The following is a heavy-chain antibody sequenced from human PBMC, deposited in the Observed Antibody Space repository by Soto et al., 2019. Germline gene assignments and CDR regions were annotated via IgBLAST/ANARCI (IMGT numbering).Heavy chain of an antibody. Sequence: PSETLSLTCTVSGGSISSYYWSWIRQPPGKGLEWIGYIYYSGSTNYNPSLESRVTISVDTSKKQFSLKLSSVTAADTAVYYCARHPRTGYSYYMDVWGKGTTVTVSS. CDR2: IYYSGST. CDR1: GGSISSYY. V-gene: IGHV4-59*08. J-gene: IGHJ6*03. CDR3: ARHPRTGYSYYMDV.